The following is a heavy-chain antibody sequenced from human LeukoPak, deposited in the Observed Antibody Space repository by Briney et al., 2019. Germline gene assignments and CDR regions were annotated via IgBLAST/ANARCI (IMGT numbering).Heavy chain of an antibody. CDR3: AKDGGTVTTGVFDY. CDR2: ISGSGGST. J-gene: IGHJ4*02. V-gene: IGHV3-23*01. Sequence: ETLSLTCTVSGGLISISTYYWGWIRQPPGKGLEWVSAISGSGGSTYYADSVKGRFTISRDNSKNTLYLQMNSLRAEDTAVYYCAKDGGTVTTGVFDYWGQGTLVTVSS. CDR1: GGLISISTYY. D-gene: IGHD4-17*01.